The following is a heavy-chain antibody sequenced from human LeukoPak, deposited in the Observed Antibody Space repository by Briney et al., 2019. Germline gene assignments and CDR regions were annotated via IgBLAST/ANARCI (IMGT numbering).Heavy chain of an antibody. CDR1: GFTFSSRW. V-gene: IGHV3-74*01. J-gene: IGHJ5*02. CDR3: ARGLAPSGFDP. D-gene: IGHD3-10*01. Sequence: GGSLRLSCAASGFTFSSRWIHWVRQAPGKGLVWVSLINGAGTSTSYADSVKGRFTISRDNAKNTVYLQMSSLRVDDTAMYYCARGLAPSGFDPWGQGTLVTVSS. CDR2: INGAGTST.